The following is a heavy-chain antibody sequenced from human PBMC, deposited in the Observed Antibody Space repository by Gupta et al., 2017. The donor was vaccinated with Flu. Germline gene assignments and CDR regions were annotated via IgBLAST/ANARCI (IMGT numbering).Heavy chain of an antibody. CDR1: GGSISSGSYY. Sequence: QVQLQESGPGLVKPSQTLSLTCTVSGGSISSGSYYWSWLRQPAGKGLEWIGRIYTSGSTNYNPSLKSRVTISVDTSKNQFSLKLSSVTAADTAVYYWARDSGWNPKNGMDVWGQGTTVTVSS. D-gene: IGHD1-1*01. CDR2: IYTSGST. V-gene: IGHV4-61*02. CDR3: ARDSGWNPKNGMDV. J-gene: IGHJ6*02.